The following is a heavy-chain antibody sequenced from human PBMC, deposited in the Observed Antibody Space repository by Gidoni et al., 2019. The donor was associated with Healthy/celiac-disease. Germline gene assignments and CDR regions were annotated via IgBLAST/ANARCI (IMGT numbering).Heavy chain of an antibody. V-gene: IGHV3-30*18. Sequence: QVQLVESGGGVVQPGRSLRLSCAASGFTFSSYGMHWVRQAPGKGLEWVAVISYDGSNKYYADSVKGRFTISRDNSKNTLYLQMNSLRAEDTAVYYCAKDLGRGDDSSGQSPLWGQGTLVTVSS. J-gene: IGHJ4*02. D-gene: IGHD3-22*01. CDR3: AKDLGRGDDSSGQSPL. CDR2: ISYDGSNK. CDR1: GFTFSSYG.